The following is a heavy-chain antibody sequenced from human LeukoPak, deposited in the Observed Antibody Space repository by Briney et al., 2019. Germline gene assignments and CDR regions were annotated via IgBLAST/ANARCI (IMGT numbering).Heavy chain of an antibody. Sequence: GGSLRLSCAASGFTFSSYWMHWVRHAPGKGLVWVSRINSDGSSTSYADSVKGRFTISRDNAKNTLYLQMNSLRAEDTAVYYCARDGHLGSWRCMDVWGQGTTVTVSS. V-gene: IGHV3-74*01. CDR3: ARDGHLGSWRCMDV. CDR2: INSDGSST. J-gene: IGHJ6*02. CDR1: GFTFSSYW. D-gene: IGHD3-10*01.